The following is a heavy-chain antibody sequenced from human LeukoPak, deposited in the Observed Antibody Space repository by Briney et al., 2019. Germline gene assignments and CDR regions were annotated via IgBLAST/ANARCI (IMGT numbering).Heavy chain of an antibody. D-gene: IGHD3-10*01. CDR1: GGSFSGYY. Sequence: SETLSLTCAVYGGSFSGYYWSWIRQPPGKGLEWIGEINHSGSTNYDPSLKSRVTISVDTSKNQFSLKLSSVTAADTAVYYCARVGRGRAFDIWGQGTMVTVSS. J-gene: IGHJ3*02. CDR2: INHSGST. CDR3: ARVGRGRAFDI. V-gene: IGHV4-34*01.